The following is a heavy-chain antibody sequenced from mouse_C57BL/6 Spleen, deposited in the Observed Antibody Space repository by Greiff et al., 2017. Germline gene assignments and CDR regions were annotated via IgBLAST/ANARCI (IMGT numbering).Heavy chain of an antibody. CDR3: ARHADYYGSSYDWYFDV. D-gene: IGHD1-1*01. J-gene: IGHJ1*03. CDR1: GFTFSSYT. CDR2: ISGGGDNT. Sequence: EVHLVESGGGLVKPGGSLKLSCAASGFTFSSYTMSWVRQTPEQRLEWVATISGGGDNTYSPDSVKGRFTISRDNAKNTLYLQMSSLRSEDTALYYCARHADYYGSSYDWYFDVWGTGTTVTVAS. V-gene: IGHV5-9*01.